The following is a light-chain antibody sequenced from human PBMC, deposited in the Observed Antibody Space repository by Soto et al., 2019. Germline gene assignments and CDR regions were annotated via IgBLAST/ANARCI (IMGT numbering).Light chain of an antibody. CDR3: SSYAGSNNYVV. CDR1: SSDVGGYNY. Sequence: QSVLTQPPSASGSPGQSVTISCTGTSSDVGGYNYVSWYQQHPGKAPKLMIYEVSKRPSGVPDRFSGSKSGNTASVTVSGLQAEDEADYYCSSYAGSNNYVVFGGGTKVTVL. J-gene: IGLJ2*01. V-gene: IGLV2-8*01. CDR2: EVS.